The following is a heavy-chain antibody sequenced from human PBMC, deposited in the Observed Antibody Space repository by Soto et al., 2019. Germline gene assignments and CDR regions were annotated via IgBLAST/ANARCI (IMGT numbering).Heavy chain of an antibody. CDR1: GFTFSSYS. D-gene: IGHD5-12*01. Sequence: PGGSLRLSCAASGFTFSSYSMNWVRQAPGKGLEWVSYISSSSSTIYYADSVKGRFTISRDNAKNSLYLQMNSLRAEDTAVYYCARDPDIVATIPDYWGQGTLVTVSS. CDR3: ARDPDIVATIPDY. V-gene: IGHV3-48*01. J-gene: IGHJ4*02. CDR2: ISSSSSTI.